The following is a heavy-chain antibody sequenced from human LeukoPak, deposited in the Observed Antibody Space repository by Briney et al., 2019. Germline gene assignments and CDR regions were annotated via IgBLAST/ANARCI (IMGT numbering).Heavy chain of an antibody. Sequence: GASVKVSCKASGYTFTGFYIHWVRQAPGQGLEWMGWINPDSGDTNYAQRFQGRVTLTRDMSISTAYMELSSLRSDDTDAFYCARGDYYGSGSYYKVGNWFDPWGQGTLVTVSS. CDR3: ARGDYYGSGSYYKVGNWFDP. CDR2: INPDSGDT. V-gene: IGHV1-2*02. D-gene: IGHD3-10*01. J-gene: IGHJ5*02. CDR1: GYTFTGFY.